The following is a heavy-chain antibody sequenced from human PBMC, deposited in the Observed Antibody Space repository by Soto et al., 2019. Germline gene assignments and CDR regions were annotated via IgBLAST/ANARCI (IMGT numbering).Heavy chain of an antibody. CDR3: ASPLWFGELLNPDYYYYMDV. D-gene: IGHD3-10*01. J-gene: IGHJ6*03. V-gene: IGHV4-39*01. CDR1: GGSISSSSYY. Sequence: SETLSLTCTVSGGSISSSSYYWGWIRQPPGKGLEWIGSIYYSGSTYYNPSLKSRVTISVDTSKNQFSLKLSSVTAADTAVYYCASPLWFGELLNPDYYYYMDVWGKGTTVTVSS. CDR2: IYYSGST.